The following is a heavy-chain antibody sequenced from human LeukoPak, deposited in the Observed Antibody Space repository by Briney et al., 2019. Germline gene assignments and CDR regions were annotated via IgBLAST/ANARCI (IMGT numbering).Heavy chain of an antibody. V-gene: IGHV7-4-1*02. J-gene: IGHJ6*02. CDR1: GYTFTSYA. CDR3: ARGAVAGNYYYYGMDV. Sequence: GASVKVSCKASGYTFTSYAMNWVRQAPGQGLEWMGWINTNTGNPTYAQGFTGRFVFSLDTSVSTAYLQISSLKAEDTAVYYCARGAVAGNYYYYGMDVWGQGTTVTVSS. CDR2: INTNTGNP. D-gene: IGHD6-19*01.